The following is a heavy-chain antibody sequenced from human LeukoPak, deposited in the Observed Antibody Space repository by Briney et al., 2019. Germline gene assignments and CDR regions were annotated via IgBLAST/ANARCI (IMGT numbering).Heavy chain of an antibody. J-gene: IGHJ5*02. Sequence: ASVKVSCKASGYTFSNYGLSWVRLAPGQGLQYMGWISAYNGYTNYAQKFQGRVSMTTDTSTSTAYMELRSLRSDDTAVYYCAREILTGYYPDPWGQGTLVTVSS. CDR2: ISAYNGYT. D-gene: IGHD3-9*01. CDR1: GYTFSNYG. V-gene: IGHV1-18*01. CDR3: AREILTGYYPDP.